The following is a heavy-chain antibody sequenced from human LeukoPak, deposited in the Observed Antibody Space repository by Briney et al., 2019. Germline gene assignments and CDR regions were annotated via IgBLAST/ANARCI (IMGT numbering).Heavy chain of an antibody. CDR2: ISSSSSTI. J-gene: IGHJ4*02. V-gene: IGHV3-48*01. Sequence: GGSLRLSCAASGFTFSSYSMNWVRQAPGKGLEWVSYISSSSSTIYYADSVKGRFTISRDNAKNSLYLQMNGLRAEDTAVYYCARGSYDSSGYYGYWGQGTLVTVSS. CDR3: ARGSYDSSGYYGY. CDR1: GFTFSSYS. D-gene: IGHD3-22*01.